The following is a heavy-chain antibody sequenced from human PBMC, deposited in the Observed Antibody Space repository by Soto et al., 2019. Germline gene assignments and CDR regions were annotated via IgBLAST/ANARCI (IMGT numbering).Heavy chain of an antibody. CDR3: ARDPNYDILTGYYPLSWFDP. V-gene: IGHV1-18*01. D-gene: IGHD3-9*01. J-gene: IGHJ5*02. CDR1: GYTFTSYG. Sequence: ASVKVSCKASGYTFTSYGISWVRQAPGQGLEWMGWISAYNGNTNYAQKLQGRVTMTTDTSTSTAYMELRSLRSDDTAVYYCARDPNYDILTGYYPLSWFDPWGQGTLVTVSS. CDR2: ISAYNGNT.